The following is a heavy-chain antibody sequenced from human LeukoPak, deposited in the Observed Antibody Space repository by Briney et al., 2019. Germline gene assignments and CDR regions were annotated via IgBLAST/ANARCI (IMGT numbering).Heavy chain of an antibody. D-gene: IGHD3-9*01. CDR2: INHSGST. CDR1: GGSFSGYY. CDR3: ARARLRYFDWPFDY. Sequence: PSETLSLTCAVYGGSFSGYYWSWIRLPPGKGLEWIGEINHSGSTNYNPSLKSRVTISVDTSKNQFSLKLSSVTAADTAVYYCARARLRYFDWPFDYWGQGTLVTVSS. J-gene: IGHJ4*02. V-gene: IGHV4-34*01.